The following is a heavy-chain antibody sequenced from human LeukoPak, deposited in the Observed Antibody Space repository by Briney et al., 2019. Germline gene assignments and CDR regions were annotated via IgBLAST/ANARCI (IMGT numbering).Heavy chain of an antibody. Sequence: ASVKVSCKASGGTFSTYPISWVRQAPGQGLEWMGGIIPIVGIANYAQKFRGRVTITADKSTNTAYMELSSLRSEDTAVYYCARDGEMAAIYFDYWGQGTLVTVSS. CDR3: ARDGEMAAIYFDY. CDR2: IIPIVGIA. CDR1: GGTFSTYP. V-gene: IGHV1-69*10. J-gene: IGHJ4*02. D-gene: IGHD5-24*01.